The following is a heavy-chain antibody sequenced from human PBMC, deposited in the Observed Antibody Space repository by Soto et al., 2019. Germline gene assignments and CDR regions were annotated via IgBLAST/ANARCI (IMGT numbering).Heavy chain of an antibody. CDR3: ARGHTIAARPGDNWFDP. D-gene: IGHD6-6*01. Sequence: SLTCTVSGGSISSGDYYWSWIRQPPGKGLEWIGYIYYSGSTYYNPSLKSRVTISVDTSKNQFSLKLSSVTAADTAVYYCARGHTIAARPGDNWFDPWGQGTLVTSPQ. V-gene: IGHV4-30-4*01. CDR1: GGSISSGDYY. J-gene: IGHJ5*02. CDR2: IYYSGST.